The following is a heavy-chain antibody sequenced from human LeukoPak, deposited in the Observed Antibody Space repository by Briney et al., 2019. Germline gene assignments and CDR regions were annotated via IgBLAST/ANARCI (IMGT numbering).Heavy chain of an antibody. Sequence: ASVKVSCKASGYTFTGYYMHWVRQAPGQGLEWMGWINPNSGGTNYAQKFQGRVTMTRDTSTSTAYMELRSLRSDDTAVFYCARSPDILTGENFDYWGQGTLVTVSS. CDR1: GYTFTGYY. CDR3: ARSPDILTGENFDY. CDR2: INPNSGGT. D-gene: IGHD3-9*01. J-gene: IGHJ4*02. V-gene: IGHV1-2*02.